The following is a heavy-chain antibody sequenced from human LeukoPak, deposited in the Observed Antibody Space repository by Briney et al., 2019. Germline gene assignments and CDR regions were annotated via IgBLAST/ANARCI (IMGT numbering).Heavy chain of an antibody. CDR3: ARDWVGYGDFDAFDI. CDR2: IKQDGSEK. Sequence: PGGSLRLSCAASGFTFSSYWMSWVRQAPGKGLEWVANIKQDGSEKYYVDSVKGRFTISRDNAKNSLYLQMNSLRAEDTAVYYCARDWVGYGDFDAFDIWGQGTMVTVSS. J-gene: IGHJ3*02. D-gene: IGHD4-17*01. CDR1: GFTFSSYW. V-gene: IGHV3-7*01.